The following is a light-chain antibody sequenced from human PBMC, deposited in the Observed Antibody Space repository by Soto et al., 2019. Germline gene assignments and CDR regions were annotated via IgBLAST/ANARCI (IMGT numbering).Light chain of an antibody. CDR3: QQFCSSPLFT. CDR1: QSVSSSY. Sequence: EIVLTQSPGTLSLSPGERATLSCRASQSVSSSYLAWYQQKPGQAPRLLIYGASSRATGIPDRFSGSGSGTDFTLTISRLEPEEFAVYYCQQFCSSPLFTFGHGTKVDVK. J-gene: IGKJ3*01. CDR2: GAS. V-gene: IGKV3-20*01.